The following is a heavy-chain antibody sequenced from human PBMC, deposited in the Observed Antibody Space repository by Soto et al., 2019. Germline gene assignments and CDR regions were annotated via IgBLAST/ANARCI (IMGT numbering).Heavy chain of an antibody. J-gene: IGHJ3*02. CDR3: AREITSLYYYDSSGYWHDAFDI. Sequence: SETLSLTCTVSGGSISSGGYYWRWIRQHPGKGLEWIGYIYYSGSTYYNPSLKSRVTISVDTSKNQFSLKLSSVTAADTAVYYCAREITSLYYYDSSGYWHDAFDIWGQGTMVTVSS. V-gene: IGHV4-31*03. CDR2: IYYSGST. D-gene: IGHD3-22*01. CDR1: GGSISSGGYY.